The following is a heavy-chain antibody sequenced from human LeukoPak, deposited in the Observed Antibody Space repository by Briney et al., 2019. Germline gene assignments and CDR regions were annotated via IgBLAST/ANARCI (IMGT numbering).Heavy chain of an antibody. Sequence: SETLSLTCAVSGGSISSSNWWSWVRQPPGKGLEWIGEIYHSGSTNYNPSLKSRVTISVDKSKNQFSLKLSSVTAADTAVYYCARHLTVTMIVVVIARGAFDIWGQGTMVTVSS. J-gene: IGHJ3*02. CDR3: ARHLTVTMIVVVIARGAFDI. CDR2: IYHSGST. CDR1: GGSISSSNW. D-gene: IGHD3-22*01. V-gene: IGHV4-4*02.